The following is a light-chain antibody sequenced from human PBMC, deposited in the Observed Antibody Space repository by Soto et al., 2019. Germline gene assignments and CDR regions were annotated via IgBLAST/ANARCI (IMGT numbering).Light chain of an antibody. CDR1: QSVSSN. V-gene: IGKV3-15*01. CDR2: GAS. J-gene: IGKJ1*01. CDR3: QQYNNWPPLT. Sequence: EIVMTQSPAPPSVSPGGKTTLSFRALQSVSSNLAWYQQKPGQAPRLLIYGASARATGIPARFSGSGSGTEFTLTISSLQSEDFAVYYCQQYNNWPPLTFGQGTKV.